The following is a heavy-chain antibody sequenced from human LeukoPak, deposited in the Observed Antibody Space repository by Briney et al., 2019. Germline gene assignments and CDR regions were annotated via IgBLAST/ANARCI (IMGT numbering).Heavy chain of an antibody. D-gene: IGHD2-8*01. V-gene: IGHV4/OR15-8*02. CDR1: GASISSVNL. Sequence: PSETLSLTCAVSGASISSVNLWSWVRQPPGKGLEWIGEMYLSGTATYNPSLKGRVTISIDKSENQFSLKLTSVTAADTAVYFCAGLEGRYSTGMYYYFDDWGQGTLVTVSS. J-gene: IGHJ4*02. CDR2: MYLSGTA. CDR3: AGLEGRYSTGMYYYFDD.